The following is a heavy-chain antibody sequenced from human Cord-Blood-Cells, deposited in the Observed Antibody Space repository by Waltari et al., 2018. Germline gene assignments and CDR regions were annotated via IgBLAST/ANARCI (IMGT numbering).Heavy chain of an antibody. V-gene: IGHV4-34*01. CDR1: GGSFSGYY. J-gene: IGHJ5*02. Sequence: QVQLQQWGAGLLKPSETLSLTCAVYGGSFSGYYWSWIRQPPGKGLEWIGEINHSGSTNYNPSLKSRVTISVDTSKKQFSLKLSSVTAADTAVYYCARLGGKRNSSGWYWFDPWGQGTLVTVSS. CDR2: INHSGST. CDR3: ARLGGKRNSSGWYWFDP. D-gene: IGHD6-19*01.